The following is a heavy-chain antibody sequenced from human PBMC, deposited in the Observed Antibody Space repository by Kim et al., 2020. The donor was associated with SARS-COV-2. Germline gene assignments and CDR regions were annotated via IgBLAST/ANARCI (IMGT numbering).Heavy chain of an antibody. J-gene: IGHJ6*02. CDR3: ARAFSGGYFPAYYYYGMDV. V-gene: IGHV3-13*04. D-gene: IGHD1-26*01. Sequence: GGSLRLSCAASGFTFSSYDMHWVRQATGKGLEWVSTIGTAGDKYYPGSVKGRFTISRENPKNSLYLQVNSLRGGDTAVYYCARAFSGGYFPAYYYYGMDVWGQGTTGTVSS. CDR2: IGTAGDK. CDR1: GFTFSSYD.